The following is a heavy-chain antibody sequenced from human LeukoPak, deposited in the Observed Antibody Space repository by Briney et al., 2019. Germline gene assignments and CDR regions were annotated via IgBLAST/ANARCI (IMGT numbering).Heavy chain of an antibody. CDR1: GGSFSGYY. CDR3: ARSLRYGLSGAFDI. V-gene: IGHV4-34*01. J-gene: IGHJ3*02. Sequence: PSETLSLTCAVYGGSFSGYYWSWIRQPPGKGLEWIGEINHSGSTNYNPSLKSRVTISVDTSKNQFSLKLSSVTAADTAVYYCARSLRYGLSGAFDIWGQGTMVTVSS. CDR2: INHSGST. D-gene: IGHD3-9*01.